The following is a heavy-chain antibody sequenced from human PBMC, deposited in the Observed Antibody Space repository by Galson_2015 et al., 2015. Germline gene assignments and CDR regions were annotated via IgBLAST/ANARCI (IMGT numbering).Heavy chain of an antibody. Sequence: LSLTCAVYGGSFSGYYWSWIRQPPGKGLEWIGEINHSGSTNYNPSLKSRVTISVDTSKNQFSLKLSSVTAADTAVYYCARYWTVVTLRVRWNDYYFDYWGQGTLVTVSS. D-gene: IGHD4-23*01. CDR2: INHSGST. CDR1: GGSFSGYY. J-gene: IGHJ4*02. V-gene: IGHV4-34*01. CDR3: ARYWTVVTLRVRWNDYYFDY.